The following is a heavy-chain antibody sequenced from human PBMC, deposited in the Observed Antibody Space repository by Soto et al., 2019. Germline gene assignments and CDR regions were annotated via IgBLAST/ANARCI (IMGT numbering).Heavy chain of an antibody. CDR3: AKTPRGGASGDWYFDL. J-gene: IGHJ2*01. CDR1: GFTFSTYA. Sequence: EVQLLESGGGWVQPGGSLRLSCAASGFTFSTYAMTWVRLAPGRGLEWVFGIKSSGSPTDYPESVKGRFTISRDNLMNTLFLDMNGLRAEDTAIYYCAKTPRGGASGDWYFDLWGRGTLVTVSS. V-gene: IGHV3-23*05. D-gene: IGHD3-10*01. CDR2: IKSSGSPT.